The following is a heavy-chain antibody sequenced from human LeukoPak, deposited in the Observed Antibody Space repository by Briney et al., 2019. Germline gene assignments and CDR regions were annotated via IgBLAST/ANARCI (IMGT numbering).Heavy chain of an antibody. CDR2: ISYDGSNK. V-gene: IGHV3-30*18. CDR1: GFTISNYD. Sequence: GGSLRLSCAASGFTISNYDMHWVRQAPGKGLEWVALISYDGSNKYYADSVKGRFTISRDNSKNTLYLQMNSLRAEDTAVYYCAKDLIARVRGSPMDVWGQGTRVIVSS. CDR3: AKDLIARVRGSPMDV. J-gene: IGHJ6*02. D-gene: IGHD3-10*01.